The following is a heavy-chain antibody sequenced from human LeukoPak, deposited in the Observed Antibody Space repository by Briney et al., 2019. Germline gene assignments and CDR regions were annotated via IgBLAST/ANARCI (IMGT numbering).Heavy chain of an antibody. D-gene: IGHD3-3*01. CDR1: GYTFTSYA. CDR3: ARDLRVTRGAFDI. Sequence: ASVKVSCKASGYTFTSYAVHWVRQAPGQRLEWMGWINAGNGNTKYSQKFQGRVTITRDTSASTAYMELSSLRSEDTAVYYCARDLRVTRGAFDIWGQGTMVTVSS. V-gene: IGHV1-3*01. CDR2: INAGNGNT. J-gene: IGHJ3*02.